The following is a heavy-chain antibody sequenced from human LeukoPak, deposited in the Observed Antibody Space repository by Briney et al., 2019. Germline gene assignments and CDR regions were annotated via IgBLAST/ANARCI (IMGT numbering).Heavy chain of an antibody. CDR3: ARGAWTTVTTSAFDI. Sequence: SVKVSCKASGGTFSSYAISWVRQAPGQGLEWMGGIIPIFGTANYAQKFQGRVTITADESTSTAYMELSSLRSEDTAVYYCARGAWTTVTTSAFDIWGQGTMVTVSS. V-gene: IGHV1-69*13. CDR1: GGTFSSYA. D-gene: IGHD4-17*01. J-gene: IGHJ3*02. CDR2: IIPIFGTA.